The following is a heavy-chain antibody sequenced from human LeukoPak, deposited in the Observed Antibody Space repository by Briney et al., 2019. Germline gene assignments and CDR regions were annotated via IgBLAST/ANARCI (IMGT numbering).Heavy chain of an antibody. V-gene: IGHV3-64*01. CDR2: IDSNGDDS. CDR1: GFTFSTYA. Sequence: PGGSLRLSCAASGFTFSTYAMHWVRQPPGQGLDYVSSIDSNGDDSYYASSVKGRFTISRDKSKNTLYLQMGSLRGEDLAVYHCARRSPSGTYDYWGQGNLVTVSS. D-gene: IGHD1-26*01. CDR3: ARRSPSGTYDY. J-gene: IGHJ4*02.